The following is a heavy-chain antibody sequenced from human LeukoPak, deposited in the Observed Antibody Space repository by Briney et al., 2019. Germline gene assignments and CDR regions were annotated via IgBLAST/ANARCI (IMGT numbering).Heavy chain of an antibody. J-gene: IGHJ4*02. CDR3: ARALRITMIGDY. D-gene: IGHD3-22*01. Sequence: TGGSLRLSCAASGFAFSSYEMNWVRQAPGKGLEWVSYISSSGNIIHYADSVKGRFTISRDNAKNSMFLQMNSLRAEDTAVYYCARALRITMIGDYWGQGSLVTVSS. CDR2: ISSSGNII. V-gene: IGHV3-48*03. CDR1: GFAFSSYE.